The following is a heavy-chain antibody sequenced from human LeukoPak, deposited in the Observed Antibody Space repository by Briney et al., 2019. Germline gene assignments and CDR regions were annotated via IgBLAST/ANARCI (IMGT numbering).Heavy chain of an antibody. D-gene: IGHD1-26*01. Sequence: GGSLRLSCAASGFTFSSYSMNWVRQAPGKGLEWVSYISSSGSTIYYADSVKGRFTISRDNAKNSLYLQMNSLRAEDTAVYYCAREGGGSYGGYNWFDPWGQGTLVTVSS. CDR3: AREGGGSYGGYNWFDP. J-gene: IGHJ5*02. CDR2: ISSSGSTI. CDR1: GFTFSSYS. V-gene: IGHV3-48*04.